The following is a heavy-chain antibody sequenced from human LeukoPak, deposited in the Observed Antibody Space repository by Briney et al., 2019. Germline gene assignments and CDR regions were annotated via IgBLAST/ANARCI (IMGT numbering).Heavy chain of an antibody. D-gene: IGHD6-19*01. Sequence: GGSLRLSCAASGFTFSSFDMSWVRQAPGKGLEWVSAISDSGGSTYYADSVKGRFTISRDNSKNTLYLQMNSLRTEDTAVYYCVKYSSGWYYDYWGQGTLVTVSS. CDR1: GFTFSSFD. CDR3: VKYSSGWYYDY. V-gene: IGHV3-23*01. J-gene: IGHJ4*02. CDR2: ISDSGGST.